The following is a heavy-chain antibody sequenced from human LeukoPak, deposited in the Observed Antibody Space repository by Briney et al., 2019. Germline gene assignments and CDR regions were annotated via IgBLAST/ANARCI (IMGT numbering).Heavy chain of an antibody. J-gene: IGHJ4*02. CDR2: IIPIFGTA. Sequence: SVKVSCKASGGTFSSYAISWVRQAPGQGLEWMGGIIPIFGTANYAQKLQGRVTITTDESTSTAYMELSSLRSKDTAVYYCARDANPYDSSGYYYGYYFDYWGQGTLVTVSS. CDR1: GGTFSSYA. V-gene: IGHV1-69*05. D-gene: IGHD3-22*01. CDR3: ARDANPYDSSGYYYGYYFDY.